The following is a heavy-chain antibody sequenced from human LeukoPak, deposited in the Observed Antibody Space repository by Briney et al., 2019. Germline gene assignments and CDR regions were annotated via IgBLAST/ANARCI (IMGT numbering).Heavy chain of an antibody. Sequence: PSETLSLTCTVSGGSISSSSYYWGWIRQPPGEALEWIGSIYYSGSTYYNPSLKSRVTISVDTSKNQFSLKLSSVTAADTAVYYCARRGVGATTANWFDPWGQGTLVTVSS. CDR3: ARRGVGATTANWFDP. V-gene: IGHV4-39*01. D-gene: IGHD1-26*01. CDR1: GGSISSSSYY. CDR2: IYYSGST. J-gene: IGHJ5*02.